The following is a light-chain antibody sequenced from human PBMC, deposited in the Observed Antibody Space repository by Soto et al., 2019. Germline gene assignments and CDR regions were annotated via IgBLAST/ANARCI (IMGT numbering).Light chain of an antibody. CDR3: QQYHIYSGT. V-gene: IGKV1-5*03. J-gene: IGKJ1*01. CDR1: QTIDSW. Sequence: DIQMTQSPARLAASVGDRVTIXXRASQTIDSWLAWYQQRPGKPPNXVIYEASTLASGVPSRFSGSGAGTEFTLTINSLQPDDFATDYCQQYHIYSGTFGQGTKVDIK. CDR2: EAS.